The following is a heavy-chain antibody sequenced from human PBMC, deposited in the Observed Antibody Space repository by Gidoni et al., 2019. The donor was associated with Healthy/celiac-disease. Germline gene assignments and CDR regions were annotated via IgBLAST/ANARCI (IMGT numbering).Heavy chain of an antibody. D-gene: IGHD3-22*01. Sequence: QVQLQESGPGLVKPSETLSLTCTVSGGSISSYYWSWIRHPPGKGLEWIGYIYYSGSTNYNPSLKSRVTISVDTSKNQFSLKMRSVTAADTAVYYCARSPGYYYDSSGYLGDYYYYGMDVWGQGTTVTVSS. CDR3: ARSPGYYYDSSGYLGDYYYYGMDV. J-gene: IGHJ6*02. CDR2: IYYSGST. CDR1: GGSISSYY. V-gene: IGHV4-59*08.